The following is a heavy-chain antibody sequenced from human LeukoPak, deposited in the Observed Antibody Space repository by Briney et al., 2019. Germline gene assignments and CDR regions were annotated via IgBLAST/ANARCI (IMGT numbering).Heavy chain of an antibody. CDR1: GGSISSYY. Sequence: SGTLSLTCTVSGGSISSYYWSWSRQPPGKGLEWIGYIYYSGSTNYNPSLKSRVTISLDTSKNQFSLKLSSVTAADTAVYYCARDSGGRFDPWGQGTLVTVSS. CDR3: ARDSGGRFDP. J-gene: IGHJ5*02. CDR2: IYYSGST. V-gene: IGHV4-59*12.